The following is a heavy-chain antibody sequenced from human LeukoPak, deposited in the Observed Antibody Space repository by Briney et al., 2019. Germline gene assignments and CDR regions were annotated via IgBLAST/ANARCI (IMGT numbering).Heavy chain of an antibody. D-gene: IGHD3-16*01. J-gene: IGHJ4*02. CDR3: ARDGGNY. CDR2: IYSGGST. Sequence: GGSLRLSCAASGFAFSNYAMTWVRQAPGKGLEWVSVIYSGGSTYYADSVKGRFTISRDNSKNTLYLQMNSLRAEDTAVYYCARDGGNYWGRGTLVTVSS. CDR1: GFAFSNYA. V-gene: IGHV3-66*01.